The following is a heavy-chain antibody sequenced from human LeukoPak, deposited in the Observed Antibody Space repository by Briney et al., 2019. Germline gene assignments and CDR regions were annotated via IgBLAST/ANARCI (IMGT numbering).Heavy chain of an antibody. CDR2: ISGSGGST. J-gene: IGHJ4*02. CDR1: GFTFSSYA. D-gene: IGHD3-3*01. Sequence: GGSLRISCAASGFTFSSYAMSWVRQAPGKGLEWVSAISGSGGSTYYADSVKGRFTISRDNSKNTLYLQMNSLRAEDTAVYYCAKTHPDFWSGYDYFDYWGQGTLVTVSS. CDR3: AKTHPDFWSGYDYFDY. V-gene: IGHV3-23*01.